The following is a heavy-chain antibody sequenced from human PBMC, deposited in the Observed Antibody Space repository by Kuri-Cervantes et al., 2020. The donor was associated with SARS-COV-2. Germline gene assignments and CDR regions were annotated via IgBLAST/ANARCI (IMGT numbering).Heavy chain of an antibody. D-gene: IGHD5-18*01. V-gene: IGHV3-74*01. J-gene: IGHJ4*02. Sequence: GGSLRLSCAASGFTFSSYWLHWVRQAPGKGLVWVSRINSDGSSTSYADSVKGRFTISRDNAKNSLYLQMNSLRAEDTALEYCAKDYTAMAFYYFDYWGQGTLVTVSS. CDR1: GFTFSSYW. CDR2: INSDGSST. CDR3: AKDYTAMAFYYFDY.